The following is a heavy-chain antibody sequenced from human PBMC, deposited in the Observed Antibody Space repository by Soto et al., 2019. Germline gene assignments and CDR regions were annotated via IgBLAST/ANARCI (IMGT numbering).Heavy chain of an antibody. CDR2: MSGRGGT. V-gene: IGHV3-23*01. D-gene: IGHD2-15*01. Sequence: GGSLRLSCAASGFTFSNNAMRWVRQAPGKGLEWVSTMSGRGGTYYADSVKGRFTISRDNSNNTLYLQLNSLRAEDTAVYFCAKGDCSGGSCYGTDYWGQGTLVTVSS. CDR1: GFTFSNNA. J-gene: IGHJ4*02. CDR3: AKGDCSGGSCYGTDY.